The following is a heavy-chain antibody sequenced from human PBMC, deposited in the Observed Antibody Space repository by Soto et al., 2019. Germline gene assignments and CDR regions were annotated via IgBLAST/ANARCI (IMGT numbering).Heavy chain of an antibody. CDR1: GGSISSSSYY. CDR2: IYYSGST. V-gene: IGHV4-39*01. Sequence: QLQLQESGPGLVKPSETLSLTCTVSGGSISSSSYYWGWIRQPPGKGLEWIGSIYYSGSTYYNPSLKCRVTISVDTSKNQFSLKLSSVTAADTAVYYCARQQLVHYYYGMDVWGQGTTVTVSS. D-gene: IGHD6-13*01. J-gene: IGHJ6*02. CDR3: ARQQLVHYYYGMDV.